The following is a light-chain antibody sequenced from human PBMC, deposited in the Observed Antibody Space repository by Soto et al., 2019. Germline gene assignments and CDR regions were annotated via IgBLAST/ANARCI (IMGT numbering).Light chain of an antibody. CDR3: QQRGDLVVT. Sequence: EILLTQSPATLSLSPGEGATLSCRASQHVSTYVAWYQQKPGHAPRLLIFDASNRATGVPARFSGSGSGTDFTLTISNLEPGDSGICYCQQRGDLVVTFGGGTKVEI. V-gene: IGKV3-11*01. CDR1: QHVSTY. CDR2: DAS. J-gene: IGKJ4*01.